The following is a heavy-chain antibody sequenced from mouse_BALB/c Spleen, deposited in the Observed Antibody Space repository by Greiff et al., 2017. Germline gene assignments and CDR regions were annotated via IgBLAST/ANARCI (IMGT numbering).Heavy chain of an antibody. CDR3: AFSITTAFDY. CDR2: INSNGGST. Sequence: EVQLVESGGGLVKLGGSLKLSCAASGFTFSSYYMSWVRQTPEKRLELVAAINSNGGSTYYPDTVKGRFTISRDNAKNTLYLQMSSLKSEDTALYYCAFSITTAFDYWGQGTTLTVSS. CDR1: GFTFSSYY. J-gene: IGHJ2*01. V-gene: IGHV5-6-2*01. D-gene: IGHD1-2*01.